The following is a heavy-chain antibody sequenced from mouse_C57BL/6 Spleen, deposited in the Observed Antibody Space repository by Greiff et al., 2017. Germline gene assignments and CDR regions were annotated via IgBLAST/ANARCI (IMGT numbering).Heavy chain of an antibody. CDR2: ISDGGSYT. CDR3: ARERAPYSNYAY. Sequence: EVHLVESGGGLVKPGGSLKLSCAASGFTFSSYAMSWVRQTPEKRLEWVATISDGGSYTYYPDNVKGRFTISRDNAKNNLYLQMSHLKSEDTAMYYCARERAPYSNYAYWGQGTLVTVSA. V-gene: IGHV5-4*01. J-gene: IGHJ3*01. CDR1: GFTFSSYA. D-gene: IGHD2-5*01.